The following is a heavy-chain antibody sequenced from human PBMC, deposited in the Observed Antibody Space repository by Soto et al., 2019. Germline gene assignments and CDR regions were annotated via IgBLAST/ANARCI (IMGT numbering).Heavy chain of an antibody. D-gene: IGHD2-15*01. CDR3: ARWGGRVRQLGDCSGGSCYFDY. V-gene: IGHV3-7*01. J-gene: IGHJ4*02. CDR1: GFTFSSYW. CDR2: IKPDGSEK. Sequence: PGGSLRLSCAASGFTFSSYWMSCVSQGPGKGLEWEANIKPDGSEKYFVDSVKGRFTISRHNAKNSLYLQMNSLRADDAAVYYWARWGGRVRQLGDCSGGSCYFDYWGQGTMVTVSS.